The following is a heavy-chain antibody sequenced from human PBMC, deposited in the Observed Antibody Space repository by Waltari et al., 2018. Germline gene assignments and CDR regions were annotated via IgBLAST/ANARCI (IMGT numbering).Heavy chain of an antibody. CDR2: ISSSSSTI. Sequence: EVQLVESGGGLVQPGGSVRLSCAASGFTFSSYSMNWVRQAPGKGLEWVSYISSSSSTIYYADSVKGRFTISRDNAKNSLYLQMNSLRAEDTAVYYCAKGPPQEEWLLNDYWGQGTLVTVSS. J-gene: IGHJ4*02. CDR1: GFTFSSYS. V-gene: IGHV3-48*04. D-gene: IGHD3-3*01. CDR3: AKGPPQEEWLLNDY.